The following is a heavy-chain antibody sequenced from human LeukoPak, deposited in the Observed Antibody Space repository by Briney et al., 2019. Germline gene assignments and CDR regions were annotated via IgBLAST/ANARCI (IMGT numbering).Heavy chain of an antibody. CDR2: ISWNSGTI. J-gene: IGHJ6*04. V-gene: IGHV3-9*01. Sequence: GGSLRLSCAASGFSFDEYAMHWVRQGTGKGLEWVSGISWNSGTIEYADSVKGRFTISRDNAKNSLYLQMNSLRAEDTALYYCAKDISRGYMHGYYNYYHIDVWGKGTTVIVSS. CDR3: AKDISRGYMHGYYNYYHIDV. CDR1: GFSFDEYA. D-gene: IGHD5-18*01.